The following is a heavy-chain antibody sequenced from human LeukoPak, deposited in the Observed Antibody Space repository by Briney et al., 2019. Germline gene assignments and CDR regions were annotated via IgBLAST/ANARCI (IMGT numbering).Heavy chain of an antibody. J-gene: IGHJ4*02. CDR2: IYSGGST. CDR1: GVTVTNAW. Sequence: GGSLRLSCAASGVTVTNAWMSWVRQAPGKGLEWVSVIYSGGSTYYADSVKGRFTISRDNSKNTLYLQMNSLRAEDTAVYYCASSSSSMKNFDYWGQGTLVTVSS. V-gene: IGHV3-53*01. CDR3: ASSSSSMKNFDY. D-gene: IGHD6-13*01.